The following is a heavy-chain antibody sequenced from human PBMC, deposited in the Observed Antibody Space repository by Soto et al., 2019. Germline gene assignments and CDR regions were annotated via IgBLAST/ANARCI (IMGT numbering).Heavy chain of an antibody. D-gene: IGHD1-7*01. J-gene: IGHJ4*02. V-gene: IGHV3-30*18. CDR3: AKDRVGGTGATPLGF. CDR1: GFHFDNYG. CDR2: ITYDGSNK. Sequence: PGGSLRLSCQASGFHFDNYGMHWVRQSPGKGLEWVAFITYDGSNKYYADSVKGRFTISRDNSKNTLSLHLNTLKPEDTAVYHCAKDRVGGTGATPLGFWGQGTLVTVSS.